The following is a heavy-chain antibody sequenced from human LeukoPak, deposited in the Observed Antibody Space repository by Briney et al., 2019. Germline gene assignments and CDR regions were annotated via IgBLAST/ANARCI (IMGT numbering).Heavy chain of an antibody. V-gene: IGHV4-59*11. D-gene: IGHD5-18*01. CDR3: ARDRLGYSYGIDP. J-gene: IGHJ5*02. CDR1: GGSISSHY. Sequence: PSETLSLTCTVSGGSISSHYWSWIRQPPGKGLERIGYIYYSGSTNYNPSLKSRVTISVDTSKNQFSLKLSSVTAADTAVYYCARDRLGYSYGIDPWGQGTLVTASS. CDR2: IYYSGST.